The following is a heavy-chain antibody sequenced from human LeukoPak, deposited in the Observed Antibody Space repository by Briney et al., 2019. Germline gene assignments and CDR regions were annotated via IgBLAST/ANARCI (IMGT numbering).Heavy chain of an antibody. CDR2: IYYSGST. D-gene: IGHD5-24*01. J-gene: IGHJ4*02. V-gene: IGHV4-59*08. CDR1: GGSFSSYY. Sequence: SETLSLTCAVYGGSFSSYYWSWIRQPPGKGLEWIGYIYYSGSTNYNPSLKSRVTISVDTSKNQFSLKLSSVTAADTAVYYCAKARQDGYNLPYYFDYWGQGTLVTVSS. CDR3: AKARQDGYNLPYYFDY.